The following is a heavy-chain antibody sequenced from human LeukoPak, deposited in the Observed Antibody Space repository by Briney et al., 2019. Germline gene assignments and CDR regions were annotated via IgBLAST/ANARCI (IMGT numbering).Heavy chain of an antibody. D-gene: IGHD1-1*01. V-gene: IGHV3-23*01. J-gene: IGHJ6*04. Sequence: GGSLRLSCAASGFTFSSYALSWVRQAPGKGLEWVSAISGSGGSTYYADSVKGRFTISRDNSKNTLYLQMNSLRAEDTAVYYCAKNREEYNWNLAAYYYYYGMDVWGKGTTVTVSS. CDR2: ISGSGGST. CDR3: AKNREEYNWNLAAYYYYYGMDV. CDR1: GFTFSSYA.